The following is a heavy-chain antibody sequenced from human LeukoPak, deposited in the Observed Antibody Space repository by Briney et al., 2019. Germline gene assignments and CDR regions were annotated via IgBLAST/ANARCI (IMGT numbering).Heavy chain of an antibody. CDR1: AFTFRSYS. Sequence: PGGSLRLSCAASAFTFRSYSMVWVRQAPERGLEWVANIKQDGSEKYYVDSVKGRFTISRDSAKNSLYLQMNSLRAEDTAVYFCARGTTDLDYWGQGTLVTVSS. CDR2: IKQDGSEK. V-gene: IGHV3-7*01. CDR3: ARGTTDLDY. J-gene: IGHJ4*02. D-gene: IGHD1-1*01.